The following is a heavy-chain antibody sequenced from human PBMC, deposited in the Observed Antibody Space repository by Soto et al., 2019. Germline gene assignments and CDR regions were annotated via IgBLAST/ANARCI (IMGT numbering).Heavy chain of an antibody. D-gene: IGHD2-15*01. CDR3: ARYGDGDCSGGSCYYYYMDV. CDR1: GFTFSSYS. CDR2: ISSSSSTI. Sequence: GSLRLSCAASGFTFSSYSMNWVRQAPGKGLEWVSYISSSSSTIYYADSVKGRFTISRDNAKNSLYLQMNSLRAEDTAVYYCARYGDGDCSGGSCYYYYMDVWGKGTTVTVSS. V-gene: IGHV3-48*01. J-gene: IGHJ6*03.